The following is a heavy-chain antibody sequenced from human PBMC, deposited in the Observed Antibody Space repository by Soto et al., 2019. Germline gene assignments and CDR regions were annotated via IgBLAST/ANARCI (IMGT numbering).Heavy chain of an antibody. Sequence: EVQLVESGGGLVKPGGSLRLSCAASGFTFSTYSMSWVRQAPGKGLEWVSSISSSGSNIYYADSVKGRFTISRDNARNSLCLQMNSLRAEDMAVYYCARDGGRYYLDYWGQGTLVTVSS. V-gene: IGHV3-21*02. CDR2: ISSSGSNI. D-gene: IGHD3-16*01. J-gene: IGHJ4*02. CDR3: ARDGGRYYLDY. CDR1: GFTFSTYS.